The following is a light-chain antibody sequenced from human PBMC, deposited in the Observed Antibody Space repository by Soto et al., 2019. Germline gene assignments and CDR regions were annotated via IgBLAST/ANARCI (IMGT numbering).Light chain of an antibody. CDR1: SSNIGAGYV. Sequence: QSILTQPPSVSRAPGQRVTISCSGSSSNIGAGYVVHWYQQLPGAAPKLLIFSDNNRPSGVPDRFSGSKSGTSASLAITGLRAEDEADYYCQSYDNNSDYVFGTGTKVTVL. CDR2: SDN. J-gene: IGLJ1*01. V-gene: IGLV1-40*01. CDR3: QSYDNNSDYV.